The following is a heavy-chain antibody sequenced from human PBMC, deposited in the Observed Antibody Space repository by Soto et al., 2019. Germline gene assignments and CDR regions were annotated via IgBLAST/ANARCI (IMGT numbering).Heavy chain of an antibody. V-gene: IGHV4-31*03. Sequence: SETLSLTCTVSGGSISSGGYYWSWIRQHPGKGLEWIGYIYYSGSTYYNPSLKSRVTISVDTSKNQFSLKLSSVTAADTAVYYCAATPLYGDQLYYFDYWGQGTLVTVSS. J-gene: IGHJ4*02. CDR1: GGSISSGGYY. D-gene: IGHD4-17*01. CDR3: AATPLYGDQLYYFDY. CDR2: IYYSGST.